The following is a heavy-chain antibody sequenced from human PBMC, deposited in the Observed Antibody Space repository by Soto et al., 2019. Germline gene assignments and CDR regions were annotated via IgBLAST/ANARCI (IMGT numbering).Heavy chain of an antibody. Sequence: EVQLVESGGGLVQPGGSLRLSCAASGFIFSSNWMHWVRRVPGRGLVWVSRINTDGSTTNYEESVEGRFTISRDNAKNRLYLQMTSLRGEDTAVYYCVRDGEGFWGQGTLVTVSS. CDR2: INTDGSTT. D-gene: IGHD4-17*01. V-gene: IGHV3-74*01. CDR1: GFIFSSNW. CDR3: VRDGEGF. J-gene: IGHJ4*02.